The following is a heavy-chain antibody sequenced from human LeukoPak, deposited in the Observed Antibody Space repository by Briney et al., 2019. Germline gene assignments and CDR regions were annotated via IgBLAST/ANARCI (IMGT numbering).Heavy chain of an antibody. CDR3: ARVDRGSSWFPLDY. Sequence: ASVKVSCKASGYTFTSYDINWVRQATGQGLEWMGWMNPNSGNTGYAQKSQGRVTMTRNTSISTAYMELSSLRSEDTAVYYCARVDRGSSWFPLDYWGQGTLVTVSS. CDR2: MNPNSGNT. D-gene: IGHD6-13*01. V-gene: IGHV1-8*01. J-gene: IGHJ4*02. CDR1: GYTFTSYD.